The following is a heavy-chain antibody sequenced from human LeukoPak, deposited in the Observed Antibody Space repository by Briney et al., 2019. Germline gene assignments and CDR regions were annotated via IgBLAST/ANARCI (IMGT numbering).Heavy chain of an antibody. CDR1: GYTFTNYY. J-gene: IGHJ4*02. Sequence: ASVKVSCKSSGYTFTNYYIHWVGQAPGQGLEGMGIINTSGGSTSYAQISKARVNMNRDTSTRTVYMELSSMRSEDTAVYYCARVGHLSFDYWGQGTLVTVSP. CDR3: ARVGHLSFDY. CDR2: INTSGGST. V-gene: IGHV1-46*01.